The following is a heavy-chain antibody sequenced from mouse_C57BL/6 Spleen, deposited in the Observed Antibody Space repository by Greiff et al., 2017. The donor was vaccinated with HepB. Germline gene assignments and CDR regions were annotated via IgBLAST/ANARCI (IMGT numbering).Heavy chain of an antibody. V-gene: IGHV5-17*01. CDR1: GFTFSDYG. CDR2: ISSGSSTI. J-gene: IGHJ3*01. Sequence: EVKVVESGGGLVKPGGSLKLSCAASGFTFSDYGMHWVRQAPEKGLEWVAYISSGSSTIYYADTVKGRFTISRDNAKNTLFLQMTSLRSEDTAMYYCARGGSSGYVFAYWGQGTLVTVSA. CDR3: ARGGSSGYVFAY. D-gene: IGHD3-2*02.